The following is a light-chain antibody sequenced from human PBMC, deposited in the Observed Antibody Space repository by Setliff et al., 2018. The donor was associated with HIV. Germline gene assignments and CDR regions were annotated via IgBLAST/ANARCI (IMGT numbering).Light chain of an antibody. CDR2: DVT. CDR1: SSDVGLYNY. Sequence: QSVLTQPRSVSGSPGQSVTISCTGTSSDVGLYNYVSWYQQHPGKAPKLMIYDVTQRPSGVPDRFSGSKSGNTASLTISGLQAGDEADYYCSSYAITNTLPFGTGTKVTVL. J-gene: IGLJ1*01. V-gene: IGLV2-11*01. CDR3: SSYAITNTLP.